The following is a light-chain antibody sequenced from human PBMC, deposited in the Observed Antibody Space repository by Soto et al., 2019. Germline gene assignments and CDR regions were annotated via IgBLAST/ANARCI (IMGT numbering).Light chain of an antibody. J-gene: IGLJ3*02. CDR3: AACDDGVHGLM. CDR2: SNF. Sequence: QSVLGQPPSVSGTPGESVTISCSGSGTNIGSNVVNWYQQLPGAAPKLLIHSNFERPSGVPDRFSGSKSGTSASLAISGLQSEDEGDYYCAACDDGVHGLMFGGGTQLPVL. CDR1: GTNIGSNV. V-gene: IGLV1-44*01.